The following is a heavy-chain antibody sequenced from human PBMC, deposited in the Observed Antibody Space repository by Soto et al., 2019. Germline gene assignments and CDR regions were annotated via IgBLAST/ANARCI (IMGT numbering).Heavy chain of an antibody. D-gene: IGHD3-16*01. J-gene: IGHJ6*02. Sequence: QGQLVQSGDEVRKPGSSVKVSCKASGYIFVNYGIAWVLQSPGQGLEWMGWIRPSRGNTHYASKVHGRLTMTTDTSTSTDYMYLGSLTSDDTAVYYWAMVDNYVTPNPQDVWGQGTTVTVSS. CDR1: GYIFVNYG. CDR2: IRPSRGNT. V-gene: IGHV1-18*01. CDR3: AMVDNYVTPNPQDV.